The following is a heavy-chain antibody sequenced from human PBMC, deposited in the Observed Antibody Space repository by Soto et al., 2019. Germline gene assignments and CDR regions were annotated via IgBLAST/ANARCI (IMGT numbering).Heavy chain of an antibody. CDR1: GYSVSSNSAA. CDR3: ARLEAVNAFDL. Sequence: PSQTLSLTCAISGYSVSSNSAALNWISQSPSRGLEWLGRTYYRPKWYNDYAVSVKSRITINPDTSNNQFSLQLNSLTPEDTAVYYCARLEAVNAFDLWGQGTMVTGSS. CDR2: TYYRPKWYN. V-gene: IGHV6-1*01. J-gene: IGHJ3*01. D-gene: IGHD1-1*01.